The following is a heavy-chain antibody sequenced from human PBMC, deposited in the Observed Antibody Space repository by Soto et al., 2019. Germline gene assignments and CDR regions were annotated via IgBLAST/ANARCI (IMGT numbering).Heavy chain of an antibody. J-gene: IGHJ4*02. D-gene: IGHD3-3*01. CDR2: ISNSGRST. Sequence: PVGSLRLSCAASGLTFSSYAMSWVRQAPGKGLEWVSHISNSGRSTKYADSVKGRFTISRDNSKNTLYLQMNSLRAEDTAIYYCAKDALAYYDFWSWGQGTLVTVS. CDR1: GLTFSSYA. CDR3: AKDALAYYDFWS. V-gene: IGHV3-23*01.